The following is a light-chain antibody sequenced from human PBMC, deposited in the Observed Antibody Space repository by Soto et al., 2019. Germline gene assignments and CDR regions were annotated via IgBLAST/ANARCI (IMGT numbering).Light chain of an antibody. J-gene: IGKJ4*01. CDR1: QSISSW. CDR3: QLYNSYAHT. CDR2: DAS. Sequence: DIQMTQSPSTLSASVRDRETITSRASQSISSWLAWYQQKPGKAPKLLIYDASSLESGDQSRFSGSGSGTKFSLIICCLLLYVFATFYCQLYNSYAHTFGGGT. V-gene: IGKV1-5*01.